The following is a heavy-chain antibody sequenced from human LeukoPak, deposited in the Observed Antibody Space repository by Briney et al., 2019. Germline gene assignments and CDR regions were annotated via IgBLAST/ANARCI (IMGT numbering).Heavy chain of an antibody. V-gene: IGHV3-20*04. D-gene: IGHD4-17*01. CDR2: INWNGGST. CDR3: ARDGEPTPDYGDPNWFDP. Sequence: GGSLRLSCAASGFTFDYYGMSWVRQAPGKGLEWVSGINWNGGSTGYADSVKGRFTISRDNAKNSLYLQMNSLRAEDTALYYCARDGEPTPDYGDPNWFDPWGQGTLVTVSS. CDR1: GFTFDYYG. J-gene: IGHJ5*02.